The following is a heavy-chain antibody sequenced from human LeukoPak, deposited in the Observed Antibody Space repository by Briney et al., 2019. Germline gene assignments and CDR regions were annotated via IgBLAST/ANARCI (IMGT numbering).Heavy chain of an antibody. CDR2: INSDGTSP. J-gene: IGHJ4*02. CDR1: GFTFSSYW. D-gene: IGHD1-26*01. CDR3: ARDLMGWDLHYFDY. Sequence: GGSLRLSCAASGFTFSSYWMHWVRQAQGKGLVWVSGINSDGTSPIYADSVKGRFTISRDNAKKTLYLQMNSLRAEDTAVYYCARDLMGWDLHYFDYWGQGTLVTVSS. V-gene: IGHV3-74*01.